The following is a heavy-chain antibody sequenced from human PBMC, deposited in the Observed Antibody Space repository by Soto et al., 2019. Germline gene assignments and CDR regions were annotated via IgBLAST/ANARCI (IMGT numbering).Heavy chain of an antibody. J-gene: IGHJ4*02. CDR1: GAPINDSVL. CDR2: FFHSGGA. Sequence: SDTLSVTFTVSGAPINDSVLLTWASKTLGKGLEWIGEFFHSGGATYNPSLKSRASMSVDTSRRQSSLELHSVTAADTAVYYCARTACVRFDFCRQGIMVTVSS. D-gene: IGHD5-18*01. CDR3: ARTACVRFDF. V-gene: IGHV4-4*02.